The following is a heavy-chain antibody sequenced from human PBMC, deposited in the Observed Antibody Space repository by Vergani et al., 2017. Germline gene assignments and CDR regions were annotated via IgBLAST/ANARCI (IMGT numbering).Heavy chain of an antibody. V-gene: IGHV4-61*02. Sequence: QVQLQESGPGLVKPSQTLSLSCTVSGGSVRTSIGYYWSWIRQPAGKGLEWIGRIYTSESTNYNPSLKSRVTMSADTSKNQFSLKLSSVTAADTAVYYCAREYSSSVGFLAYWGQGTLVTVSS. J-gene: IGHJ4*02. CDR2: IYTSEST. CDR1: GGSVRTSIGYY. CDR3: AREYSSSVGFLAY. D-gene: IGHD6-6*01.